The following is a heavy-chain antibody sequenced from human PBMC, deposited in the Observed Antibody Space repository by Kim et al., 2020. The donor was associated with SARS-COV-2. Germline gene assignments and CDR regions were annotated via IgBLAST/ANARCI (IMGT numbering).Heavy chain of an antibody. CDR1: GGSISSSSYY. CDR2: IYYSGST. Sequence: SETLSLTCTVSGGSISSSSYYWGWIRQPPGKGLEWIGSIYYSGSTYYNPSLKSRVTISVDTSKNQFSLKLSSVTAADTAVYYCARVKTGTREYYFDYWGQGTLVTVSS. CDR3: ARVKTGTREYYFDY. J-gene: IGHJ4*02. V-gene: IGHV4-39*01. D-gene: IGHD1-7*01.